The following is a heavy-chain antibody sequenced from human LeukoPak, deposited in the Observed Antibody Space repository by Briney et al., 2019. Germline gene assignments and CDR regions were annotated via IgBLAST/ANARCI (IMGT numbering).Heavy chain of an antibody. V-gene: IGHV1-3*03. D-gene: IGHD3-3*01. CDR1: GYTFTSYA. CDR3: ARGGPYYDFWSGSYRYYYYYMDV. CDR2: INAGNGNT. Sequence: ASVKVSCKASGYTFTSYAMHWVRQAPGQRLEWMGWINAGNGNTKYSQEFQGRVTITRDTSASTAYMELSSLRSEDTAVYYCARGGPYYDFWSGSYRYYYYYMDVWGKGTTVTVSS. J-gene: IGHJ6*03.